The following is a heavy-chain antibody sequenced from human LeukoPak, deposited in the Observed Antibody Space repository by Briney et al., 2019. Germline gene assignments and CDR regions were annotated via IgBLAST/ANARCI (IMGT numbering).Heavy chain of an antibody. CDR3: ARATGDRILTGYGSFDH. V-gene: IGHV1-69*05. CDR2: IIPIFGTA. Sequence: SVKVSCKASGGTFSSYAISWVRQAPGQGLEWMGGIIPIFGTANYAQKFQGRVTITTDESTSTAYMELSSLRSEDTADYFCARATGDRILTGYGSFDHWGQGTLVTVSS. D-gene: IGHD3-9*01. CDR1: GGTFSSYA. J-gene: IGHJ4*02.